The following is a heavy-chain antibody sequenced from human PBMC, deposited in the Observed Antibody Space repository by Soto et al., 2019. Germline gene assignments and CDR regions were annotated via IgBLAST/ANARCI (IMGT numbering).Heavy chain of an antibody. V-gene: IGHV3-30-3*01. CDR1: GFTFSSYA. CDR3: VLLIVVVPAELDDAFDI. Sequence: GGSLRLSCAASGFTFSSYAMHWVRQAPGKGLEWVAVISYDGSNKYYADSVKGRFTISRDNSKNTLYLQMNSLRAEDTAVYYCVLLIVVVPAELDDAFDIWGQGTMVTVSS. CDR2: ISYDGSNK. J-gene: IGHJ3*02. D-gene: IGHD2-2*01.